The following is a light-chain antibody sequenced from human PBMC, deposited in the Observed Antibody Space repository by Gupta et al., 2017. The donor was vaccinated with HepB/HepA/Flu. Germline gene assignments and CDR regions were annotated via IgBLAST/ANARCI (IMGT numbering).Light chain of an antibody. V-gene: IGKV3-15*01. J-gene: IGKJ2*01. CDR2: AAS. CDR1: QSVGSN. Sequence: EIVMTQSPATLSVSPGERATLSCRASQSVGSNLAWYQHQPGQAPRLLIYAASTRATGIPARISGSGSGTEFTLTISSLQSEDFAVYYCQQGDDWPMYTFGQGTKLEIK. CDR3: QQGDDWPMYT.